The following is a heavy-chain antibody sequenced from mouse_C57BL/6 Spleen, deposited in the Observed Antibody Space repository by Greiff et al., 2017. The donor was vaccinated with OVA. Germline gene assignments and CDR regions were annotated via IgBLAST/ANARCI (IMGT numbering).Heavy chain of an antibody. D-gene: IGHD2-3*01. CDR3: VRGWLPPYYFDY. Sequence: EVKLQQSGPELVKPGASVKISCKASGYTFTDYHMNWVKQSHGKSLEWIGDINPNNGGTSYNQKFKGKATLTVDKSSSTAYMELRSLTSEDSAVYYCVRGWLPPYYFDYWGQGTTLTVSS. CDR2: INPNNGGT. CDR1: GYTFTDYH. J-gene: IGHJ2*01. V-gene: IGHV1-26*01.